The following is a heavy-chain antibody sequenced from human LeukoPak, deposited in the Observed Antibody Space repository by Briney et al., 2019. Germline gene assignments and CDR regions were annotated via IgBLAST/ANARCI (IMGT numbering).Heavy chain of an antibody. CDR3: GKYLQTTVGANDY. D-gene: IGHD1-26*01. J-gene: IGHJ4*02. CDR2: ISGSGGAT. V-gene: IGHV3-23*01. CDR1: GFTFSSYG. Sequence: GGSLRLSCAASGFTFSSYGMHWVRQAPGKGLEWVSVISGSGGATFYGDSVQGRFTISRDNSRDMLYLQMNSLTAEDTAVYYCGKYLQTTVGANDYWGQGTLVTVSS.